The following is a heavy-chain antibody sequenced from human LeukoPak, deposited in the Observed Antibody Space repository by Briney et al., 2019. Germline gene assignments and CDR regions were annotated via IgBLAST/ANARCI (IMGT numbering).Heavy chain of an antibody. Sequence: GGSLRLSCAASGFTFSSYSMNWVRQAPGKGLEWVSSISSSSSYIYYADSVKGRFTISRDNAKNSLYLQMNSLRAEDTAVYYCARAAVQLWFLFPTGAFDIWGQGTMVTVSS. CDR1: GFTFSSYS. J-gene: IGHJ3*02. D-gene: IGHD3-10*01. V-gene: IGHV3-21*01. CDR3: ARAAVQLWFLFPTGAFDI. CDR2: ISSSSSYI.